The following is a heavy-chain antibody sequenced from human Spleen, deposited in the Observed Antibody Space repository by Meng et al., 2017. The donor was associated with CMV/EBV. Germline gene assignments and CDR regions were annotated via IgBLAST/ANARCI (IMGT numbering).Heavy chain of an antibody. D-gene: IGHD1-14*01. J-gene: IGHJ4*02. Sequence: TCSVSGDSVSSGASSWTWVRQHPGKGLEWIGYISHRGSTLYNPSLESRLTISVDTSMNQFSLTLTSVSAADTAVYYCAGAGRTFEYWGQGALVTVSS. CDR2: ISHRGST. CDR3: AGAGRTFEY. V-gene: IGHV4-31*03. CDR1: GDSVSSGASS.